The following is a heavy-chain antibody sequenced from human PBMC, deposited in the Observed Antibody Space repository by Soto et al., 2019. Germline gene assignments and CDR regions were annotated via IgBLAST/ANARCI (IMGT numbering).Heavy chain of an antibody. CDR1: GGTFSSYA. V-gene: IGHV1-69*13. D-gene: IGHD3-22*01. J-gene: IGHJ6*02. CDR2: IIPIFGTA. CDR3: ARDLKRYYDSSGYGYDYYGMDV. Sequence: SVKVSCKASGGTFSSYAISWVRPAPGQGLEWMGGIIPIFGTANYAQKFQGRVTITADESTSTAYMELSSLRSEDTAVYYCARDLKRYYDSSGYGYDYYGMDVWGQGTTVTVSS.